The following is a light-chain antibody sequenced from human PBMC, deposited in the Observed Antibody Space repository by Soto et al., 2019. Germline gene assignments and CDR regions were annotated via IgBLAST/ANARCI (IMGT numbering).Light chain of an antibody. V-gene: IGKV3-20*01. Sequence: EIGLRQSPGTMSLSPGERDTLSCRASQSVSRTYLAWYQQNPGQAPRLLIYGASSRATGIPDRFSGSGSGTDFTLTISRLEPEDFAVYFCQQYGSSSYTFGQGTKLEIK. CDR1: QSVSRTY. CDR3: QQYGSSSYT. CDR2: GAS. J-gene: IGKJ2*01.